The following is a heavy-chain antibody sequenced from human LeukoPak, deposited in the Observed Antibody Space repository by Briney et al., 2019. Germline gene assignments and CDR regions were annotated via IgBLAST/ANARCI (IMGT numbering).Heavy chain of an antibody. Sequence: GGSLRLSCAASGFTFSSYLMCWVRAAPGEGLGWVANMKQDGSEKYYVDSVKGRFTISRDNTNNSQYLQMSSVKAEDTAVYYCAREHYYGSGSSDYWGQGTMVTVSS. CDR2: MKQDGSEK. CDR1: GFTFSSYL. J-gene: IGHJ4*01. V-gene: IGHV3-7*01. CDR3: AREHYYGSGSSDY. D-gene: IGHD3-10*01.